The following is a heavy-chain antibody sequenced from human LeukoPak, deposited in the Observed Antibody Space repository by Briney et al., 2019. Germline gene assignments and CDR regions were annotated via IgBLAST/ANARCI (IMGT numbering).Heavy chain of an antibody. CDR1: GFTVSSNY. CDR3: ARDRIPTVTTSWGYGY. V-gene: IGHV3-53*01. CDR2: IYSGGST. D-gene: IGHD4-11*01. Sequence: PGGSLRLSCAASGFTVSSNYMSWVRQAPGKGLEWVSIIYSGGSTYYADSVKGRFTISRDNSKNTLYLQINSLRAEDTAVYYCARDRIPTVTTSWGYGYWGQGTLVTVSS. J-gene: IGHJ4*02.